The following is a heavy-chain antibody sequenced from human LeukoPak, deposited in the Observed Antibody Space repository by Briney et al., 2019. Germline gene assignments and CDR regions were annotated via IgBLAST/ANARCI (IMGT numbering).Heavy chain of an antibody. Sequence: KPSETLSLTCAVYGGSFSGYYWSWIRQPPGKGLEWIGEINHSGSTNYNPSLKSRVTISVDTSKNQFSLKLSSVTAADTAVYYCSLGYSYGLFDYWGQGTLVTVSS. V-gene: IGHV4-34*03. CDR3: SLGYSYGLFDY. CDR1: GGSFSGYY. CDR2: INHSGST. D-gene: IGHD5-18*01. J-gene: IGHJ4*02.